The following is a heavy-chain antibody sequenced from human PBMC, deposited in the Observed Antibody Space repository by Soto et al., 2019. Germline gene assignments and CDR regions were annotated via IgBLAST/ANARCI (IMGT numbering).Heavy chain of an antibody. D-gene: IGHD2-2*01. Sequence: SETLSLTCTVSGGSISDDSYWSWIRQTPGKGLEWIGYIYHTGNTYYNPSLRSRVSISVDKSKSQFSLKLISVTAADTAVYFCSRDEYQLLSSVSWFDSWGQGTLVTVSS. J-gene: IGHJ5*01. V-gene: IGHV4-30-4*01. CDR3: SRDEYQLLSSVSWFDS. CDR1: GGSISDDSY. CDR2: IYHTGNT.